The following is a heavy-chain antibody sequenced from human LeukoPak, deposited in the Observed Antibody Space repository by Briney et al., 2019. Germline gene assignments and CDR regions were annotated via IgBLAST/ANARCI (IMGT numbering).Heavy chain of an antibody. J-gene: IGHJ4*02. V-gene: IGHV1-2*02. CDR2: INPKSGGT. CDR1: GDTFTGYY. Sequence: ASLKVSCKSSGDTFTGYYMHWVRQAPGQGLEWMGWINPKSGGTKYAQKFQGRVTVTRDTSISTAYMELSRLRSDDTAVYYCARSPSNYYPYFFDYLGQGTLVTVSS. D-gene: IGHD3-10*01. CDR3: ARSPSNYYPYFFDY.